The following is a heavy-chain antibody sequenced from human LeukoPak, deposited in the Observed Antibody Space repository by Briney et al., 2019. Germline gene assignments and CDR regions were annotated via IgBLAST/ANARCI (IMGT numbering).Heavy chain of an antibody. CDR3: ATRPNRNWYGSGSYYLY. CDR2: INPSGGST. V-gene: IGHV1-46*01. D-gene: IGHD3-10*01. J-gene: IGHJ4*02. CDR1: GYTFTSYY. Sequence: ASVKVSCKASGYTFTSYYMHWVRQAPGQGLEWMGIINPSGGSTSYAQKFQGRVTMTEDTSTDTAYMELSSLRSEDTAVYYCATRPNRNWYGSGSYYLYWGQGTLVTVSS.